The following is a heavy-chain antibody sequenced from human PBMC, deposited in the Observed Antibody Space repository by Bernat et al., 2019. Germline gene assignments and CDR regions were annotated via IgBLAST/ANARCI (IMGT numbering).Heavy chain of an antibody. D-gene: IGHD2/OR15-2a*01. CDR3: ARSPFNYFDY. Sequence: VQLQESGPGLVKPSWTLSLTCAVSGGSINSGGFYWSWIRQRPGKGLEWIGYIYFSGSTYSNPSLMSRVTISVDTSKNHFSLKVRSVTAADTAVYYCARSPFNYFDYWGQGTLVTVSS. V-gene: IGHV4-31*11. CDR1: GGSINSGGFY. J-gene: IGHJ4*02. CDR2: IYFSGST.